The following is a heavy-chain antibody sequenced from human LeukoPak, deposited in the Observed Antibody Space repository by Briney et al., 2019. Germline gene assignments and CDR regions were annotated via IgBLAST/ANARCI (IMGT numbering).Heavy chain of an antibody. CDR2: ISGSGGST. D-gene: IGHD3-9*01. CDR1: GFTFSSYA. J-gene: IGHJ4*02. Sequence: GGSLRLSCAASGFTFSSYAMSWVRQAPGKGLEWVPAISGSGGSTYYADSVKGRFTISRDNSKNTLYLQMNSLRAEDTAVYYCAKGDYDILTGYYNSYYFDYWGQGTLVTVSS. V-gene: IGHV3-23*01. CDR3: AKGDYDILTGYYNSYYFDY.